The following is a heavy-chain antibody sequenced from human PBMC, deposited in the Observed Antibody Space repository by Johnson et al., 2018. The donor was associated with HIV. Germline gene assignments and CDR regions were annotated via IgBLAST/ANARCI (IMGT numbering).Heavy chain of an antibody. CDR1: GFTFDDYG. D-gene: IGHD3-10*01. J-gene: IGHJ3*02. CDR3: GRYFVAFGECTPSDI. V-gene: IGHV3-20*04. Sequence: VHLVESGGGVVRPGGSLRLSCAASGFTFDDYGVSWVRQAPGKGLEWVSGINWNGGRTGYADSVKGGFTISSDNAKNSLYLQMNSLRAEDTAFYYCGRYFVAFGECTPSDICGQGTMVTVSS. CDR2: INWNGGRT.